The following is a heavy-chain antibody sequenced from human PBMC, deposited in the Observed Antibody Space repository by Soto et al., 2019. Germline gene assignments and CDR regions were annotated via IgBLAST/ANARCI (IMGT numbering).Heavy chain of an antibody. Sequence: GESLKISCKGSGYTFTNYWISWVRQMPGKGLEWMGMIDPSDSYTYYSPSFQGHVTISADKSSSTAYLQWSSLKASDTAMYYCARTFTASRKNWLDPWGRGTLVTVYS. CDR3: ARTFTASRKNWLDP. D-gene: IGHD5-18*01. CDR2: IDPSDSYT. J-gene: IGHJ5*02. V-gene: IGHV5-10-1*01. CDR1: GYTFTNYW.